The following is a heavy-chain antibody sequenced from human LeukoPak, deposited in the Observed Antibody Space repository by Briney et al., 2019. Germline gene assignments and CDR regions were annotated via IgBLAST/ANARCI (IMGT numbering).Heavy chain of an antibody. D-gene: IGHD2-8*01. J-gene: IGHJ4*02. CDR3: GRGRGNGRPENYFNY. CDR2: MNPNSGNT. Sequence: ASVTVSCKASGYTFTGYYMHWVRQAPGQGLEWMGWMNPNSGNTGYVQKFQGRVSMTRNTSISTAYMELSSLRSEDTAVYYCGRGRGNGRPENYFNYWGQGTLVTVSS. CDR1: GYTFTGYY. V-gene: IGHV1-8*02.